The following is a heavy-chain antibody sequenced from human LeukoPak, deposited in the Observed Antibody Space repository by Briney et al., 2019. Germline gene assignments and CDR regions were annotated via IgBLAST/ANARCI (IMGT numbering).Heavy chain of an antibody. D-gene: IGHD6-13*01. CDR3: ARESIAAAGIFDY. V-gene: IGHV4-59*12. Sequence: SETLSLTCTASGGSISSYYWSWIRQPPGKGLEWIGYIYYSGSTNYNSSFKSRVTISIDTSKNQFSLRLSSVTAADTAVYYCARESIAAAGIFDYWGQGTLVTVSS. CDR2: IYYSGST. J-gene: IGHJ4*02. CDR1: GGSISSYY.